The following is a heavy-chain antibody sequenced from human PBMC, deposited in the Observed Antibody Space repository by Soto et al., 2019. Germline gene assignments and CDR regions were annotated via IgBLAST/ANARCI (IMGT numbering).Heavy chain of an antibody. CDR3: AKERGEIGLPLFDS. Sequence: EVQLLESGGGLVQPGGSLRLSCAASGFTFTNYAMSWVRQAPGKGLEWVSGISASGGAYYTDSVKGRVTISRDNSKNTRYLRMNSLRAEDTAVYYCAKERGEIGLPLFDSWGQGTLVTVSS. CDR1: GFTFTNYA. CDR2: ISASGGA. J-gene: IGHJ4*02. V-gene: IGHV3-23*01.